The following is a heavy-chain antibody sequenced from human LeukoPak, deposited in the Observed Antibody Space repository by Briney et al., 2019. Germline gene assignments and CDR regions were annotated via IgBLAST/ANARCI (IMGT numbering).Heavy chain of an antibody. D-gene: IGHD1-26*01. CDR2: ISSGTYI. J-gene: IGHJ3*02. CDR1: GFTFSRFE. Sequence: GGSLRLSCVASGFTFSRFEMNWVRQAPGKGLEWISHISSGTYIAYADSVKGRFTISRDNSKNTLYLQMNSLRAEDTAVYYCARGGSYLSASDIWGQGTMVTVSS. V-gene: IGHV3-21*05. CDR3: ARGGSYLSASDI.